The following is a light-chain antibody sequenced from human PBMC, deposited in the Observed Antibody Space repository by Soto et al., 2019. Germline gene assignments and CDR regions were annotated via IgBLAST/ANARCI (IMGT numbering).Light chain of an antibody. CDR3: GTWDTSLSVGV. CDR1: SSNIGNSY. V-gene: IGLV1-51*01. Sequence: QSVLTQPPSVSAAPGQTVTISCSGSSSNIGNSYVSWYQQFPGRAPKLLIFDNNKRPSEIPDRFSGSKSGTSATLAITGLQTGDEADYYCGTWDTSLSVGVFGGGTKLTLL. J-gene: IGLJ3*02. CDR2: DNN.